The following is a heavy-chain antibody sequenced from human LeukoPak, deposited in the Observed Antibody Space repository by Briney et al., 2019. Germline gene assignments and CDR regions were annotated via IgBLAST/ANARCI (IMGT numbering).Heavy chain of an antibody. J-gene: IGHJ4*02. Sequence: SETLSLTCTVSGGSISSSSYYWGWIRQPPGKGLEWIGSIYYSGSTYYNPSLKSRVTISVDTSKNQFSLKLSSVTAADTAVYYCARVSGGNWESFDCWGQGTLVTVSS. CDR3: ARVSGGNWESFDC. CDR2: IYYSGST. V-gene: IGHV4-39*07. CDR1: GGSISSSSYY. D-gene: IGHD7-27*01.